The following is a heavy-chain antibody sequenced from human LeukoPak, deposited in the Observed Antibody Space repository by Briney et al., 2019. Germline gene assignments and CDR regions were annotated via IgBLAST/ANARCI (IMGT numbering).Heavy chain of an antibody. CDR2: IIPTLGIA. D-gene: IGHD3-16*01. J-gene: IGHJ4*02. CDR3: AQGESYHKTLDIDY. Sequence: GASVKVSCEASGYTFTSYGISWVRQAPGQGLEWMGRIIPTLGIANYAQKFQGRVTITADKSTSTAYMELSSLRSEDTAVYYCAQGESYHKTLDIDYWGQGTLVTVSS. CDR1: GYTFTSYG. V-gene: IGHV1-69*04.